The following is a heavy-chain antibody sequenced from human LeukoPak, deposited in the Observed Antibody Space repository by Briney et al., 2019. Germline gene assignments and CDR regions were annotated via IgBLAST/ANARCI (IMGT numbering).Heavy chain of an antibody. CDR3: ARHPGNFYYYMDV. V-gene: IGHV5-51*01. CDR1: GYTFTNYW. CDR2: IYLGDSDT. J-gene: IGHJ6*03. D-gene: IGHD1-14*01. Sequence: GEPLKISCKGSGYTFTNYWIGWVRQMPGKGLEWMGIIYLGDSDTRYSPSSQGQVTISADKSINTVYLRWSSLKASDSAIYYCARHPGNFYYYMDVWGKGTTVTVS.